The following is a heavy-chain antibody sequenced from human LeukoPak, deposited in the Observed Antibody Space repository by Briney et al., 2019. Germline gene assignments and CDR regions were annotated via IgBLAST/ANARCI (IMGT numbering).Heavy chain of an antibody. V-gene: IGHV4-39*07. CDR2: INHSGST. Sequence: SETLSLTCTVSGGSISSSSYYWGWIRKPPGKGLEWIGEINHSGSTNYNPSLKSRVTISVDTSKNQFSLKLSSVTAADTAVYYCARGRVQQLDNIGYFDYWGQGTMVTVSS. D-gene: IGHD6-13*01. CDR3: ARGRVQQLDNIGYFDY. CDR1: GGSISSSSYY. J-gene: IGHJ4*03.